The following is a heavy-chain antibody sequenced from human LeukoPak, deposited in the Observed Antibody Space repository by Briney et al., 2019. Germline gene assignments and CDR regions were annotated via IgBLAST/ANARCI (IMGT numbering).Heavy chain of an antibody. V-gene: IGHV3-23*01. CDR2: ISGSGGST. J-gene: IGHJ6*02. CDR3: AKNLWGGSGSSHYYYYYGMDV. D-gene: IGHD3-10*01. CDR1: GFTFSSYA. Sequence: PGGSLRLSCAASGFTFSSYAMSWVRQAPGKGLEWVSAISGSGGSTYYADSVKGRFTISRDNSKNTLYLQMNGLRAEDTAVYYCAKNLWGGSGSSHYYYYYGMDVWGQGTTVTVSS.